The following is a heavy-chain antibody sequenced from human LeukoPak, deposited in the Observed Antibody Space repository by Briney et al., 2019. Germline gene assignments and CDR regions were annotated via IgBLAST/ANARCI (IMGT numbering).Heavy chain of an antibody. CDR3: ARHLRVNFDWLSDSWFDP. D-gene: IGHD3-9*01. J-gene: IGHJ5*02. Sequence: SETLSLTCTVSGGSISSSSYYWGWIRQPPGKGLEWIGSIYYSGSTYYNPSLKSRVTISVDTSKNQFSLKLSSVTAADTAVYYCARHLRVNFDWLSDSWFDPWGQGTLVTVSS. CDR2: IYYSGST. V-gene: IGHV4-39*01. CDR1: GGSISSSSYY.